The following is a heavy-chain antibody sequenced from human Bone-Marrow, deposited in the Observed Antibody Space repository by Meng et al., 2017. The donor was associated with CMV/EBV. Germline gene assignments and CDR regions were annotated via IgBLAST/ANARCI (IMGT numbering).Heavy chain of an antibody. J-gene: IGHJ4*02. Sequence: GESLKISCTASGFTFGDYAMSWVRQAPGKGLEWVGFIRSKAYGGTTEYAASVKGRFTISRDDSKSIAYLQMNSLKTEDTAVYYCTRDGLLVDDWGQGTLVTVSS. CDR1: GFTFGDYA. D-gene: IGHD3-10*01. V-gene: IGHV3-49*04. CDR2: IRSKAYGGTT. CDR3: TRDGLLVDD.